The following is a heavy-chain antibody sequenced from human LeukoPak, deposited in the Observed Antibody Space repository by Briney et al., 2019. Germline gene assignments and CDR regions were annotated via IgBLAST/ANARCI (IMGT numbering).Heavy chain of an antibody. CDR2: INHSGST. V-gene: IGHV4-34*01. D-gene: IGHD3-10*01. CDR3: ARTGGYASGTYHPFDY. Sequence: PSETLSPTCAVYGGSFSAYYWSWIRQPPGKGLEWIGEINHSGSTNYNPSLKSRVIISVDTSKEQFSLKVSSVTAADTAVYYCARTGGYASGTYHPFDYWGQGTLVTVSS. CDR1: GGSFSAYY. J-gene: IGHJ4*02.